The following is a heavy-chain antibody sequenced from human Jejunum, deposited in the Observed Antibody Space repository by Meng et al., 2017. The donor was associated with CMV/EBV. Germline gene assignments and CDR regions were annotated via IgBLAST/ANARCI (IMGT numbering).Heavy chain of an antibody. V-gene: IGHV3-30-3*01. Sequence: FGSSPLHWVGPTPGKGLEWVALISSDETNEYYPDSVQGRFIISRDNSESTVYLQMNSLKADDTALYCCARDQFCPRCRGFDHDGLDVWGQGTTVTVSS. J-gene: IGHJ6*02. D-gene: IGHD3-9*01. CDR1: FGSSP. CDR2: ISSDETNE. CDR3: ARDQFCPRCRGFDHDGLDV.